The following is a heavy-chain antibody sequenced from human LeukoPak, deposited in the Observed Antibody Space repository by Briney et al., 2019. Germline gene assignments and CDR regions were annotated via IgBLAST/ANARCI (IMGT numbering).Heavy chain of an antibody. CDR1: GFTFSSYW. V-gene: IGHV3-21*01. D-gene: IGHD3-10*01. CDR3: ARDQDLPFGSEGYYCFDY. J-gene: IGHJ4*02. CDR2: ISTSSSYI. Sequence: GGSLRLSCAASGFTFSSYWMNWVRQAPGKGLEWVSSISTSSSYIYYADSVKGRFTISRHNAKNSLYLQMNSLRAEDTAVYYCARDQDLPFGSEGYYCFDYWGQGTLVTVSS.